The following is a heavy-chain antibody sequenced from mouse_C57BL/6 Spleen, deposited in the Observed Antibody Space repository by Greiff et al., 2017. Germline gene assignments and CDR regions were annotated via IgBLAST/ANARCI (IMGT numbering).Heavy chain of an antibody. Sequence: EVQLVESGGGLVKPGGSLKLSCAASGFTFSDYGMHWVRQAPEKGLEWVAYISSGSSTIYYADTVKGRFTISRDNAKNTLFLQMTSLRSEDTAMYYCARPFITTVVGYFDVWGTGTTVTVSS. J-gene: IGHJ1*03. CDR1: GFTFSDYG. CDR2: ISSGSSTI. D-gene: IGHD1-1*01. CDR3: ARPFITTVVGYFDV. V-gene: IGHV5-17*01.